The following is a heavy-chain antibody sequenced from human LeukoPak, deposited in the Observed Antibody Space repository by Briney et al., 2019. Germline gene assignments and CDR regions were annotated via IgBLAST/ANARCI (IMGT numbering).Heavy chain of an antibody. CDR1: GGSISSGGYY. D-gene: IGHD3-3*01. J-gene: IGHJ4*02. CDR2: IYYSGST. Sequence: SETLSLTCTVSGGSISSGGYYWSWIRQHPGKGLEWIGYIYYSGSTNYNPSLKSRVTISVDTSKNQFSLKLSSVTAADTAVYYCARHKVTHDFWSGYYTGIHFDYWGRGTLVTVSS. V-gene: IGHV4-61*08. CDR3: ARHKVTHDFWSGYYTGIHFDY.